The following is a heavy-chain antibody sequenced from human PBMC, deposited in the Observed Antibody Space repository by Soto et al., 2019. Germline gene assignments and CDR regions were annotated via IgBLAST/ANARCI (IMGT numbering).Heavy chain of an antibody. J-gene: IGHJ4*02. CDR2: ISYDGSNK. Sequence: QVQLVESGGGVVQPGRSLRLSCAASGFTFSSYAMHWVRQAPGKGLEWVAVISYDGSNKYYADSVKGRFTISRDNSKNTLYLQMNSLRAEDTAVYYCARAPGGISSSFDYWGQGTLVTVSS. D-gene: IGHD6-13*01. CDR1: GFTFSSYA. V-gene: IGHV3-30-3*01. CDR3: ARAPGGISSSFDY.